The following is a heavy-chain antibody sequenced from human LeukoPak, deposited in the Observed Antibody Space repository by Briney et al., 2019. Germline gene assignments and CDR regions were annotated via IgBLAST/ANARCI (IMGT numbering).Heavy chain of an antibody. CDR1: GFTFSSYA. J-gene: IGHJ6*02. CDR2: ISGSGGST. CDR3: AKRSGYSYDIYYYYGMDV. V-gene: IGHV3-23*01. D-gene: IGHD5-18*01. Sequence: GGSLRLSCAASGFTFSSYAMSWVRQAPGKGLEWVSAISGSGGSTYYADSMKGRFTISRDNSKNTLYLQMNSLRAEDTAVYYCAKRSGYSYDIYYYYGMDVWGQGTTVTVSS.